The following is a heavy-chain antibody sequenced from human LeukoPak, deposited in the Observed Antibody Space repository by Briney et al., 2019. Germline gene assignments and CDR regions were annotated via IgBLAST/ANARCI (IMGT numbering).Heavy chain of an antibody. J-gene: IGHJ4*02. CDR2: ITDSGSNT. V-gene: IGHV3-21*01. CDR1: GFTFSTYG. CDR3: ARVGYSDFWSGYYWDY. Sequence: GGSLRLSCVASGFTFSTYGMGWVRQASGKGLEWVSAITDSGSNTEYADSVQGRFIISRDNARNSLYLQMNSLRAEDTAVYYCARVGYSDFWSGYYWDYWGQGTLATVSS. D-gene: IGHD3-3*01.